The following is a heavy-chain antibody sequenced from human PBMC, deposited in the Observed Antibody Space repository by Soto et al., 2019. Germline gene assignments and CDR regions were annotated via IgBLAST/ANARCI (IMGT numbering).Heavy chain of an antibody. CDR2: INPSGGST. CDR3: ARDRGQRYSGSYSSYYFDY. CDR1: GYTFTSYY. J-gene: IGHJ4*02. Sequence: QVQLVQSGAEVKKPGASVKVSCKASGYTFTSYYMHWVRQAPGQGLELMGIINPSGGSTSYAQKFQGRVTMTRDTSTSTVYMELSSLRSEDTAVYYCARDRGQRYSGSYSSYYFDYWGQGTLVTVSS. V-gene: IGHV1-46*01. D-gene: IGHD1-26*01.